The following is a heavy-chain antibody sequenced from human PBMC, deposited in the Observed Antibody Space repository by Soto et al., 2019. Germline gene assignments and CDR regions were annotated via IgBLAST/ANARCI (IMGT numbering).Heavy chain of an antibody. J-gene: IGHJ4*02. CDR3: ARRVSYPERGHYLRLVFDY. V-gene: IGHV3-21*01. CDR1: GFAFDVHS. CDR2: ITSHSVYI. D-gene: IGHD4-17*01. Sequence: GGSLRLSCEASGFAFDVHSTNWVRQVPGRGLEWVASITSHSVYIWYADAVRGRFTSSRDNAKNSVYLQLSGLRDDDTAVYYCARRVSYPERGHYLRLVFDYWGQGALVTVSS.